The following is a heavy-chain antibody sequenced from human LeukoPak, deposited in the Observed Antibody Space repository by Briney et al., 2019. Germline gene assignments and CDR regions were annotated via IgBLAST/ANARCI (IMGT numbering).Heavy chain of an antibody. Sequence: PSETLSLTCSVSGASIRSSTHYWAWLRQAPGTGLEWVGSIFYSGDTYYNPSLRSRLTIAADTSKNQFSLNLASVTASDTGTYFCSRRGTTSSIGWFDPWGQGSPVIVSS. J-gene: IGHJ5*02. CDR2: IFYSGDT. CDR1: GASIRSSTHY. V-gene: IGHV4-39*01. CDR3: SRRGTTSSIGWFDP. D-gene: IGHD3-16*01.